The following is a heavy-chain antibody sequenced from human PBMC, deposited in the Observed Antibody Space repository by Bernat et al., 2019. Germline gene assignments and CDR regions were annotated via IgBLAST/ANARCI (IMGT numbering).Heavy chain of an antibody. Sequence: EVQLVESGGGLVQPGGSLRLSCAASGFPFSVYWMHWVRQVPGKGLVWVSRINYDGSIIGYADSVEGRFTFSRDNAKNTLSLQMNNLRAEDTAVYFCAARLWGASFEDYWGQGILVTVSS. V-gene: IGHV3-74*01. CDR3: AARLWGASFEDY. CDR1: GFPFSVYW. D-gene: IGHD3-16*01. CDR2: INYDGSII. J-gene: IGHJ4*02.